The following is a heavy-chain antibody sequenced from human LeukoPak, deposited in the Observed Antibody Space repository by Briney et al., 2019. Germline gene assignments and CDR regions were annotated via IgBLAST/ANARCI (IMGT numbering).Heavy chain of an antibody. J-gene: IGHJ4*02. Sequence: PSETLSLTCTVSGGSISSYYWSWIRQPPGKGLEWIGYIYYSGSTNYNPSLKSRVTMSVDSSKNKFSLTVSSVTAADTAVYYCARGYSYGLPFDYWGQGTLVTVSS. CDR2: IYYSGST. V-gene: IGHV4-59*01. D-gene: IGHD5-18*01. CDR3: ARGYSYGLPFDY. CDR1: GGSISSYY.